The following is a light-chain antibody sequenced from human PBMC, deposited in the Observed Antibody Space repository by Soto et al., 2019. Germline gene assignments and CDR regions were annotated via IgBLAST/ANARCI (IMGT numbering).Light chain of an antibody. CDR3: QQYGTSPYT. V-gene: IGKV3-20*01. CDR1: QSISGSY. J-gene: IGKJ2*01. Sequence: EIVLTQSPGTLYLSPRERATLSCRASQSISGSYLAWYQQKPGQAPRLLIFAASSRATGIPDRFNGSVSGTDFTLSISSLEPEDFAVYYCQQYGTSPYTFGQGTKLEIK. CDR2: AAS.